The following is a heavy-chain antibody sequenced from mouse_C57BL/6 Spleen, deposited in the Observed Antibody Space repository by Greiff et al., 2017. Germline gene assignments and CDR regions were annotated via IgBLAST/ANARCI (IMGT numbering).Heavy chain of an antibody. CDR1: GYTFTDYY. CDR2: IYPGSGNT. J-gene: IGHJ2*01. Sequence: VKLMESGAELVRPGASVKLSCKASGYTFTDYYINWVKQRPGQGLEWIARIYPGSGNTYYNEKFKGKATLTAEKSSSTAYMQLSSLTSEDSAVYFCARDDDSYYFDYWGQGTTLTVSS. V-gene: IGHV1-76*01. D-gene: IGHD2-3*01. CDR3: ARDDDSYYFDY.